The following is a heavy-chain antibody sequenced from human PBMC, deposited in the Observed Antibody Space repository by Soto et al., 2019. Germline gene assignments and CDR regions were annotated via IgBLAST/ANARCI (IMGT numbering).Heavy chain of an antibody. CDR3: ARGYYGDYGDHQYYYGMDG. J-gene: IGHJ6*02. D-gene: IGHD4-17*01. CDR1: GGSIGSYS. Sequence: QVQLQQSGPGLVKPSETLSLSCTVSGGSIGSYSWSWIRQSAEQGLEWIGRVLSSGHTKYNPSLQSRVTMSVDTSKNKLSLELRSVSAADTAVYYCARGYYGDYGDHQYYYGMDGWGQGTTVIVSS. V-gene: IGHV4-4*07. CDR2: VLSSGHT.